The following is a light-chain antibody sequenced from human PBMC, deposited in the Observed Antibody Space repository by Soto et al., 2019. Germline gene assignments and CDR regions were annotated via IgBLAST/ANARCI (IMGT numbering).Light chain of an antibody. CDR3: QHFNNWPL. J-gene: IGKJ1*01. CDR1: QSVSDN. V-gene: IGKV3-15*01. Sequence: EIGMPQSPATLSVSPGERATLSCRASQSVSDNLAWYQQRPGQAPRLLIYDASTRATGIPARFSGSWSGTEFTLTISSLQSEDFAVYYCQHFNNWPLFGQGTKVDIK. CDR2: DAS.